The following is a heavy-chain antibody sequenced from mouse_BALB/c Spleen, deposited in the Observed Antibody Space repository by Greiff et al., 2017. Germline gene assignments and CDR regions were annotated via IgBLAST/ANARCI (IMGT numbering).Heavy chain of an antibody. J-gene: IGHJ3*01. CDR3: TRREDYRYDGAWFAY. V-gene: IGHV1S81*02. D-gene: IGHD2-14*01. CDR1: GYTFTSYY. CDR2: INPSNGGT. Sequence: QVQLQQSGAELVKPGASVKLSCNASGYTFTSYYMYWVKQRPGQGLEWIREINPSNGGTNFNEKFKSKATLTVDKSSSTAYMQLSSLTSEDSAVYYCTRREDYRYDGAWFAYWGQGTLVTVSA.